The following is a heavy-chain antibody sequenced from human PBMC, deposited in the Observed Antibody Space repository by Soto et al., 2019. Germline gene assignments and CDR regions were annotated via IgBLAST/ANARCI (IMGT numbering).Heavy chain of an antibody. CDR3: ARAPNDHNYHDSGLDV. Sequence: QVQLQESGPGLVKPSETLSLTSVVSGGSISSYYCSWIRPPPGKGLECIGAIYYSGNTKYNPSLENRARLSGAMSKTQSTVHLRSVTAADTAVYNCARAPNDHNYHDSGLDVRAQGTTVTVSS. V-gene: IGHV4-59*01. J-gene: IGHJ6*02. CDR1: GGSISSYY. CDR2: IYYSGNT.